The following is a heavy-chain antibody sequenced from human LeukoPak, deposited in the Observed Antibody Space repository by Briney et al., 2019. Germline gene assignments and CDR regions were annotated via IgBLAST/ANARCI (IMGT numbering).Heavy chain of an antibody. V-gene: IGHV1-3*01. CDR3: ARARALWFGSSLDY. D-gene: IGHD3-10*01. CDR1: GYTFTSYA. Sequence: ASVKVSCKASGYTFTSYAMHWVRQAPGQRLEWMGWINAGNGNTKYSQKSQGRVTITRDTSASTAYMELSSLRSEDTAVYYCARARALWFGSSLDYWGQGTLVTVSS. CDR2: INAGNGNT. J-gene: IGHJ4*02.